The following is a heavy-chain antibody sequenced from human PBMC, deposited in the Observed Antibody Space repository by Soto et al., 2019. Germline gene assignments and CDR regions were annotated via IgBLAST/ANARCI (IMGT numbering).Heavy chain of an antibody. V-gene: IGHV3-23*01. CDR3: AKGYEYSSSSFLSYFDY. CDR1: GFTFSSYV. Sequence: GGSLRLSCAASGFTFSSYVMSWVRQAPGKGLEWVSAISGSGGSTYYADSVKGRFTISRDNSKNTLYLQMNSLRAEDTAVYYCAKGYEYSSSSFLSYFDYWGQGTLVTVSS. J-gene: IGHJ4*02. D-gene: IGHD6-6*01. CDR2: ISGSGGST.